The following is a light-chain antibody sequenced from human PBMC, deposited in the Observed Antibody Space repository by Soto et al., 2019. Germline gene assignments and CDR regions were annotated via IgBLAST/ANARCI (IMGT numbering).Light chain of an antibody. CDR2: EVG. CDR1: SSDVGGYDY. V-gene: IGLV2-14*01. J-gene: IGLJ2*01. CDR3: SSYTRRGTPV. Sequence: QSALTQPASVSGSPGQSITISCTGTSSDVGGYDYVSWYQQHPGKAPQLMIYEVGNRPSGVSNRFSGSKSGNTASLTISGLQAEDEADYYCSSYTRRGTPVFGGGTKLTVL.